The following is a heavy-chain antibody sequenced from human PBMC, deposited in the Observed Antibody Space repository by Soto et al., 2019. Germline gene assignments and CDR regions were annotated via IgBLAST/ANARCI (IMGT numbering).Heavy chain of an antibody. D-gene: IGHD2-15*01. Sequence: EVQLLESGGGLVQPGGSLRLSCAASGFTFSSYAMSWVRQAPGKGLEWVSAISGSGGSTYYADSVKGRFTISRDNSKNMLYLQRNGLRAEDTVVYYCAKARIVLVLAATHSSFGMDVWGQGTTVTVSS. V-gene: IGHV3-23*01. CDR1: GFTFSSYA. CDR3: AKARIVLVLAATHSSFGMDV. CDR2: ISGSGGST. J-gene: IGHJ6*02.